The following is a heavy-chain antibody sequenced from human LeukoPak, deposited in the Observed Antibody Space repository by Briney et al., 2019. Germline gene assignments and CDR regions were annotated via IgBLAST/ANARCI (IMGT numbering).Heavy chain of an antibody. CDR3: ARKAYYDILSGSEGYDY. V-gene: IGHV3-7*01. D-gene: IGHD3-9*01. Sequence: PGGSLRLSCGASGFTFSSYWMSWVRQAPGKGLEWVANTNEDGSEKYYVDSVKGRFTISRDNAKNSLHLQMNSLRAEDTAVYYCARKAYYDILSGSEGYDYWGQGTLVTVSS. CDR2: TNEDGSEK. CDR1: GFTFSSYW. J-gene: IGHJ4*02.